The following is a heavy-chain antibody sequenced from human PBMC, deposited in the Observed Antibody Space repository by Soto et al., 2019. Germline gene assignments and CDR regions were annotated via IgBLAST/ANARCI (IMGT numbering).Heavy chain of an antibody. V-gene: IGHV3-13*05. CDR3: ARDAVAGTSDSGYYFDY. D-gene: IGHD6-19*01. CDR1: GFTFSSYD. CDR2: IGTAGDP. J-gene: IGHJ4*02. Sequence: PGGSLRLSCAVSGFTFSSYDMHWGRQATGKGLEWVSAIGTAGDPYYPGSVKGRFTISRENAKNSLYLQMNSLRAGDTAVYYCARDAVAGTSDSGYYFDYWGQGTLVTFSS.